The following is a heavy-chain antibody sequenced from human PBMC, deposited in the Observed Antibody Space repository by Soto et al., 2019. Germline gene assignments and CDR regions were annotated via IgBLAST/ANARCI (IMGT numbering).Heavy chain of an antibody. CDR2: INTGNGHT. D-gene: IGHD6-19*01. Sequence: QVQVVQSGAEVKKPGASVKVSCKPSGYTFSSYAMHWVRQAPGQRLEWMGWINTGNGHTKYSPKCQGRVTLTMDTSARTAYQELSSRKSEDTFEYYCARGVAGSGGWYFDLWGRGTLVTVSP. CDR1: GYTFSSYA. CDR3: ARGVAGSGGWYFDL. V-gene: IGHV1-3*04. J-gene: IGHJ2*01.